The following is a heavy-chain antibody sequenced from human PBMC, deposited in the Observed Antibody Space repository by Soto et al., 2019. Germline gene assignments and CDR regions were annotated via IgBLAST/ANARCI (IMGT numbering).Heavy chain of an antibody. V-gene: IGHV3-74*01. CDR2: ITGDGSSA. Sequence: EVQLVESGGGLVQPGGSLRLSCAASGFTFSSHWMHWVRQAPGKGLVWVSRITGDGSSASYADSVKGRFTISRDNAKNTLYLEMSSLGADDTAVYYCARDHGYTCDLWGQGTLVTVSS. D-gene: IGHD5-12*01. CDR3: ARDHGYTCDL. J-gene: IGHJ5*02. CDR1: GFTFSSHW.